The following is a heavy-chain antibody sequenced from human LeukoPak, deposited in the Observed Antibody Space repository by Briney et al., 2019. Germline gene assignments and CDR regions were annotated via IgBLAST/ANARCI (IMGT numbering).Heavy chain of an antibody. V-gene: IGHV3-23*01. D-gene: IGHD2-15*01. CDR2: ISGDNPGT. J-gene: IGHJ4*02. CDR1: GFTFSTYA. CDR3: AKAPVGHCSGAFCCHFDS. Sequence: GGSLRLSCAASGFTFSTYAMSWVRQTPGKGLEWVAAISGDNPGTYHANSVKGRFTISRDNSKNTLHLQMSGLRAEDTARYYCAKAPVGHCSGAFCCHFDSWGQGTLVTVSS.